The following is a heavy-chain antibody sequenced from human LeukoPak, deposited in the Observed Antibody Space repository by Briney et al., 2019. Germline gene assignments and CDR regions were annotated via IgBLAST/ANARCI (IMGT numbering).Heavy chain of an antibody. CDR2: INWNGCSP. Sequence: PGGSLRLSCATSGFTFDDYGMSWVRQAPGKGLEWVAGINWNGCSPGYADSVKGRLSTSRDNAKNALYLQMNSLRAEDTALYYCASGVVAANYFDYWGQGTLVTVSS. V-gene: IGHV3-20*04. J-gene: IGHJ4*02. CDR1: GFTFDDYG. CDR3: ASGVVAANYFDY. D-gene: IGHD2-15*01.